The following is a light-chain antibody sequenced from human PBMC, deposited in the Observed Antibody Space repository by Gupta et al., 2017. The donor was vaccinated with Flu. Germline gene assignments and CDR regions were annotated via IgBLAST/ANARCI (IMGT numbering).Light chain of an antibody. V-gene: IGKV1-5*03. CDR2: KAS. CDR3: QQYKSYFTWS. Sequence: STLSASVGDRVPITCRASQSISSWLASYQQKPGKAPKLLIYKASSLESGVPSRFSGSGYGTEFTLTLSCLQPHDFASYYCQQYKSYFTWSFGQGTKVEIK. CDR1: QSISSW. J-gene: IGKJ1*01.